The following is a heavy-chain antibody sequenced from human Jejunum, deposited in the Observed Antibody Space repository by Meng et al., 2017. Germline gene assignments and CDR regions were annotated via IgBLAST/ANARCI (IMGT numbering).Heavy chain of an antibody. D-gene: IGHD2-15*01. CDR2: IKQDGSEK. CDR3: AGWGEYCSGGSCYSKNY. V-gene: IGHV3-7*01. Sequence: GESLKISCAAPGFTFSTYWMNWVRQAPGKGLEWVANIKQDGSEKYYVDSVKGRFTISRDNAKNSLYLQMNSLRVEDTALYYCAGWGEYCSGGSCYSKNYWGQGTLVTVSS. J-gene: IGHJ4*02. CDR1: GFTFSTYW.